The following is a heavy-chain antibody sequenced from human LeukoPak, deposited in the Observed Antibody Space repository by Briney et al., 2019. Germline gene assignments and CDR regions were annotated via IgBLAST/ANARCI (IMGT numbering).Heavy chain of an antibody. CDR3: ASSALITGTTGYFDY. V-gene: IGHV1-69*13. CDR2: IIPIFGTA. CDR1: GGTFSSYA. Sequence: ASVKVSCKASGGTFSSYAISWVRQAPGQGLEWMGGIIPIFGTANYAQKFQGRVTITADESTSTAYMELSSLRSEDTAVYYCASSALITGTTGYFDYWGQGTLVTVSS. D-gene: IGHD1-20*01. J-gene: IGHJ4*02.